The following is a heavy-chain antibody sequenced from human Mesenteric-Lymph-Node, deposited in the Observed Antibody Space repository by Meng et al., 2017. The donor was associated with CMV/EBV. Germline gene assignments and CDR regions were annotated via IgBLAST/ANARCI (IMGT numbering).Heavy chain of an antibody. CDR2: IYPGDSDT. CDR3: ARLRRDGYNPYYYGMDV. V-gene: IGHV5-51*01. J-gene: IGHJ6*02. D-gene: IGHD5-24*01. Sequence: GGSLRLSCKGSGYTFSNYWIAWVRQMPGKGLEWMGIIYPGDSDTRYSPSFQGQVTISADKSISTAYLQWSSLKASDTAMYYCARLRRDGYNPYYYGMDVWGQGTTVTVSS. CDR1: GYTFSNYW.